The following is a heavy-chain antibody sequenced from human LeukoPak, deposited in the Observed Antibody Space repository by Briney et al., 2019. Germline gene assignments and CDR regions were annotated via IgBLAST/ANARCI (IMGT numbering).Heavy chain of an antibody. CDR2: ISGSGGST. Sequence: GGSLRLSCAASGFTVSSNYMNWVRQAPGKGLEWVSAISGSGGSTYYADSVKGRFTISRDDAKNSLYLQMNSLRAEDTAVYYCARYRGKIRFDYWGQGTLVTVSS. CDR1: GFTVSSNY. D-gene: IGHD3-10*01. V-gene: IGHV3-21*01. CDR3: ARYRGKIRFDY. J-gene: IGHJ4*02.